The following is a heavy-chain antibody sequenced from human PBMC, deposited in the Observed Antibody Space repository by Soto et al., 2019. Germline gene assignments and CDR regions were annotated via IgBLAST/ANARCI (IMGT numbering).Heavy chain of an antibody. CDR1: GFTFSSYW. CDR2: IKQDGSEK. V-gene: IGHV3-7*01. D-gene: IGHD2-15*01. J-gene: IGHJ4*02. CDR3: ARDIVGGSSTKYYFDY. Sequence: GGSLRLSCAASGFTFSSYWMSWVRQAPGKGLEWVANIKQDGSEKYYVDSVKGRFTISRDNAKNSLYLQMNSLRAEDTAVYYCARDIVGGSSTKYYFDYWGQGTLVTVSS.